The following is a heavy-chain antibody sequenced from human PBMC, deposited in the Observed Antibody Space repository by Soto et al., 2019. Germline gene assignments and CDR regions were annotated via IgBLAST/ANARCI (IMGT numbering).Heavy chain of an antibody. CDR2: ISGTSDST. V-gene: IGHV3-23*01. CDR3: AKATMVILVIHEFEY. CDR1: GFTFSAYA. D-gene: IGHD3-22*01. Sequence: GGSLRLSCAASGFTFSAYAMNWVRQAPGKGLEWVSGISGTSDSTYYADSVKGRFTISRDNSRNMLFLQMNSLRPEDTAVYYCAKATMVILVIHEFEYWGQGTLVTVSS. J-gene: IGHJ4*02.